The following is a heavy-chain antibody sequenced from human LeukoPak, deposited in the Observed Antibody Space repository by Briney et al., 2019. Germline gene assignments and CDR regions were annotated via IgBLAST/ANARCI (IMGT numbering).Heavy chain of an antibody. CDR3: ARDYYDILTGSDY. CDR1: GFTFSSYA. Sequence: GGSLRLSCAASGFTFSSYAMSWVRQAPGKGLEWVSAISGSGGSTYYAGSVKGRFTISRDNAKNSLYLQMNSLRAEDTAVYYCARDYYDILTGSDYWGQGTLVTVSS. J-gene: IGHJ4*02. D-gene: IGHD3-9*01. CDR2: ISGSGGST. V-gene: IGHV3-23*01.